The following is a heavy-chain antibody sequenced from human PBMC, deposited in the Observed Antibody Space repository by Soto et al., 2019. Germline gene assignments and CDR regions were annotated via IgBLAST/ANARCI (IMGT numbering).Heavy chain of an antibody. Sequence: QVQLVQSGAEVKKPGSSVKVSCKASGGTFSSYAISWVRQAPGQGLEWMGGIIPIFGTANYAQKFQGRVTITADESTSTAYMELSSLRSEDTAVYYCARDTVIYYGSGSYAYFDYWGQGTLVTVSS. CDR1: GGTFSSYA. V-gene: IGHV1-69*01. J-gene: IGHJ4*02. CDR2: IIPIFGTA. D-gene: IGHD3-10*01. CDR3: ARDTVIYYGSGSYAYFDY.